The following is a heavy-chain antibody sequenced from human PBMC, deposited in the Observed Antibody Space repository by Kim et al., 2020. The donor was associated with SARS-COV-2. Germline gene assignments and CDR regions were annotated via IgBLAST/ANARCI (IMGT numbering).Heavy chain of an antibody. D-gene: IGHD2-2*02. CDR1: GFTFDDYT. CDR2: ISWDGGST. Sequence: GGSLRLSCAASGFTFDDYTMHWVRQAPGKGLEWVSLISWDGGSTYYADSVKGRFTISRDNSKNSLYLQMNSLRTEDTALYYCAYGLNDLYCSSTSCYTGGLDYWGQGTLVTVSS. V-gene: IGHV3-43*01. CDR3: AYGLNDLYCSSTSCYTGGLDY. J-gene: IGHJ4*02.